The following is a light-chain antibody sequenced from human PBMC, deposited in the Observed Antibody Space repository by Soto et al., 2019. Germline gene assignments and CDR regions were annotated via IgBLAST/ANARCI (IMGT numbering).Light chain of an antibody. CDR3: QQRSNWPWT. Sequence: ESVLTQSPGTLSLSPWERATLSCRASQSVSSYLAWYQQKPGQAPRLLIYDASNRATGIPARFSGSGSGTDFTLTISSLEPEDFAVYYCQQRSNWPWTFGQGTKVDIK. CDR1: QSVSSY. V-gene: IGKV3-11*01. CDR2: DAS. J-gene: IGKJ1*01.